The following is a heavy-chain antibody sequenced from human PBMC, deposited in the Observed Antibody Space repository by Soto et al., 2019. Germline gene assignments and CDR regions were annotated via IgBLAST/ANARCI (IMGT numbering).Heavy chain of an antibody. Sequence: WETLSLTCTVSGASVSSYFWSWVRQPPGNGLEWIGEITHSGSTNYNPSLKSRVTISVDTSKNQFSLELRSVTAADTAVYYCARGRRGSSSSWYVDWGQGTLVTAPQ. CDR1: GASVSSYF. J-gene: IGHJ4*02. V-gene: IGHV4-34*01. CDR2: ITHSGST. D-gene: IGHD6-13*01. CDR3: ARGRRGSSSSWYVD.